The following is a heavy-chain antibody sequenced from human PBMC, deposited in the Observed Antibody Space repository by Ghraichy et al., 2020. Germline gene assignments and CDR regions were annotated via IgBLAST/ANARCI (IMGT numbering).Heavy chain of an antibody. CDR1: GIAFSRYW. D-gene: IGHD3-22*01. V-gene: IGHV3-74*01. CDR2: INRDGSTT. CDR3: AADSPWLPDSSGRTGWFDP. J-gene: IGHJ5*02. Sequence: GESLNISCAASGIAFSRYWFHWVRQAPGKGLVWVSRINRDGSTTNYADSVKGRFTISSDDAKNTLYLQMSSLRAEDTAVYYCAADSPWLPDSSGRTGWFDPWGQGTLVTVSS.